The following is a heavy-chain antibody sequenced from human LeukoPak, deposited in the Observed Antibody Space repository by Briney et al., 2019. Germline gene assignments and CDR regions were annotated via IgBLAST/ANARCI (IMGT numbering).Heavy chain of an antibody. J-gene: IGHJ4*02. CDR1: GFTFSSYG. CDR3: AKDEYYGSGSYGTPFDY. Sequence: GGSLRLSCAASGFTFSSYGMHWVRQAPGKGLEWVAVISYDGSNKYYADSVKGRFTISRDNSKNTLYLQMNSLRAEDTAVYYCAKDEYYGSGSYGTPFDYWGQGTLVTVSS. D-gene: IGHD3-10*01. V-gene: IGHV3-30*18. CDR2: ISYDGSNK.